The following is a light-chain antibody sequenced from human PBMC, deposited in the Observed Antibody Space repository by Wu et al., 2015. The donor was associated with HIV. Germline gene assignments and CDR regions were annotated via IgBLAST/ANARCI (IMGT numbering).Light chain of an antibody. CDR2: GAS. V-gene: IGKV3-11*01. Sequence: EIVLTQSPGTLSLSPGERAILSCRARQSVSSNYLAWYQQKPGQAPRLLIYGASNRATGIPARFSGSGSGTDFTLTISSLEPEDFAVYYCQQRSNWPLTFGGGTKVEIK. CDR3: QQRSNWPLT. CDR1: QSVSSNY. J-gene: IGKJ4*01.